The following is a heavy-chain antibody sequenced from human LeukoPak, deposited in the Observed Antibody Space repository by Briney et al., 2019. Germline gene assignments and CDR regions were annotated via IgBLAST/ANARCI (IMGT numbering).Heavy chain of an antibody. V-gene: IGHV3-21*01. CDR1: GFTFSSYT. J-gene: IGHJ4*02. CDR2: IGSTSSNI. D-gene: IGHD3-16*02. CDR3: ARAPGYHYVDY. Sequence: GGSLRLSCAASGFTFSSYTMTWVRQAPGQGLEWVSSIGSTSSNIYYADSVKGRFTISRDNAKNSLDLQMNSLRAEDTALYYCARAPGYHYVDYWGQGTLVTVSS.